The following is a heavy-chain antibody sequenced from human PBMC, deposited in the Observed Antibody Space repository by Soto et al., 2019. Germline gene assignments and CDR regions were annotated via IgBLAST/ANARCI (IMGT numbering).Heavy chain of an antibody. CDR2: IWFDGSNK. CDR3: AKDLDYGDSARDY. D-gene: IGHD4-17*01. CDR1: GFTFSSYP. Sequence: PGRTLRLPCLAPGFTFSSYPINWVRQAPGKGREWLALIWFDGSNKYYADSVKGRFTISRENSKNTLYLQMNSLRAEDTAVYYCAKDLDYGDSARDYWGQGTRVTVSS. V-gene: IGHV3-33*03. J-gene: IGHJ4*02.